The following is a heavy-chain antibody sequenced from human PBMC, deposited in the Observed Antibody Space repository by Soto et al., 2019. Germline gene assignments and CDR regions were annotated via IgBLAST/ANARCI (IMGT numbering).Heavy chain of an antibody. V-gene: IGHV4-39*01. CDR1: GGSISSSSYY. CDR3: ARHGTKPTSRGGYYYGMDV. CDR2: IYYSGST. D-gene: IGHD3-16*01. Sequence: QLQLQESGPGLVKPSETLSLTCTVSGGSISSSSYYWGWIRQPPGKGLEWIGSIYYSGSTYYNPSIKSRVTISVDTSKNQFSLKLSSVTAADTAVYYCARHGTKPTSRGGYYYGMDVWGQGTTVTVSS. J-gene: IGHJ6*02.